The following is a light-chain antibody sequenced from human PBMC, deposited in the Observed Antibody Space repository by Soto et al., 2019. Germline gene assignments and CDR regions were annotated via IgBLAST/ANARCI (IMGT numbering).Light chain of an antibody. CDR1: QGISSY. V-gene: IGKV1-8*01. CDR3: QQYYSYPRLS. J-gene: IGKJ4*01. CDR2: AAS. Sequence: AIRMTQSPSSFSASTGDRVTITCRASQGISSYLAWYQQKPGKAPTLLIYAASTLQSGVPSRFSGSGSGTDFALTSTCVQSGDFATYYGQQYYSYPRLSFGGVTKVEIK.